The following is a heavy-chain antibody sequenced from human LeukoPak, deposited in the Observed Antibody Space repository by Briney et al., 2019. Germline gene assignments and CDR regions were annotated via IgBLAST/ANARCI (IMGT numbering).Heavy chain of an antibody. Sequence: KPGGSLRLSCAASGFTFSSYWMHWVRQAPGKGLVWVSRINTDGSSTSYADSVKGRFTISRDNSKNTLYLQMNSLRAEDTAVYYCAREARGFWDAFDIWGQGTMVTVSS. CDR1: GFTFSSYW. D-gene: IGHD3-10*01. CDR3: AREARGFWDAFDI. CDR2: INTDGSST. J-gene: IGHJ3*02. V-gene: IGHV3-74*01.